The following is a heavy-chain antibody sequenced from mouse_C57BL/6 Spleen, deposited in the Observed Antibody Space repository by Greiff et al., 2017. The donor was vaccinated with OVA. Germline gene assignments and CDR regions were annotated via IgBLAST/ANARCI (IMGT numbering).Heavy chain of an antibody. V-gene: IGHV3-6*01. Sequence: DVQLQESGPGLVKPSQSLSLTCSVTGYSITSGYYWNWIRQFPGNKLEWMGYISYDGSNNYNPSLKNRISITRDTSKNQFFLKLNSVTTEDTATYYCARERGYGNSPYAMDYWGQGTSVTVSS. CDR3: ARERGYGNSPYAMDY. CDR2: ISYDGSN. J-gene: IGHJ4*01. D-gene: IGHD2-1*01. CDR1: GYSITSGYY.